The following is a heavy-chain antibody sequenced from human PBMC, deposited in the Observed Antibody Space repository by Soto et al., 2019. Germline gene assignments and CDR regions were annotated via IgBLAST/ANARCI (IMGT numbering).Heavy chain of an antibody. V-gene: IGHV1-69*01. J-gene: IGHJ6*02. CDR1: GGTFSSYA. CDR3: ARPVLMDTGMRYYYGMDV. D-gene: IGHD5-18*01. CDR2: IIPMFGTA. Sequence: QVQLVQSGAEVKKPGSSVKVSCKASGGTFSSYAMNWVRQAPGQGLEWMGGIIPMFGTADYAQKFQGRVTITADESTSTAYMELSSLRSEDTAVYYCARPVLMDTGMRYYYGMDVWSQGTTVTVSS.